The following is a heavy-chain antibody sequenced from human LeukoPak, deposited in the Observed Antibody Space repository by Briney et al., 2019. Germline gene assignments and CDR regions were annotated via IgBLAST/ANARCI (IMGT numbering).Heavy chain of an antibody. CDR1: GFTFSVYT. CDR3: ARDPFGDAY. D-gene: IGHD2-21*01. Sequence: GGSPRLSCAASGFTFSVYTMNWVRQAPGKGLEWVSSISGSSTTRYYADSVKGRVTISRDNTKNSVSLQMNSLRVEDTAVYYCARDPFGDAYWGQGTLVTVSS. V-gene: IGHV3-21*01. J-gene: IGHJ4*02. CDR2: ISGSSTTR.